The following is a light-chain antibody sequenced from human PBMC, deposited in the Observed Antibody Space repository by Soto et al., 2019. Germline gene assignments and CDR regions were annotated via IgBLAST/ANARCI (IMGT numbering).Light chain of an antibody. Sequence: EIVMTQSPATLSVSPGERATLSCRASQSVSSNLAWYQQKPGQAPRLLIYGASTRATGIPARFRGSGSGTEFTLTISSLQSEDCAVYYCQHYNNWPPWTFGQGTKVEIK. CDR3: QHYNNWPPWT. CDR1: QSVSSN. J-gene: IGKJ1*01. CDR2: GAS. V-gene: IGKV3-15*01.